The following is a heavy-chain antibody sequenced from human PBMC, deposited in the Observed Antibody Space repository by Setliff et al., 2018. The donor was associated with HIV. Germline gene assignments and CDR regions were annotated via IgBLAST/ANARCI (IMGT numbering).Heavy chain of an antibody. J-gene: IGHJ3*02. V-gene: IGHV4-61*09. CDR1: GGSITSGSYY. CDR3: ARDSGRRNDAFDI. Sequence: PSETLSLTCSVSGGSITSGSYYWIWIRQPAGKGLEWIGHIYSSGATNYNPSLKSRVTISVGASKSQFSLKLSSVTAADTAVYYCARDSGRRNDAFDIWGQGTMVTVSS. D-gene: IGHD3-10*01. CDR2: IYSSGAT.